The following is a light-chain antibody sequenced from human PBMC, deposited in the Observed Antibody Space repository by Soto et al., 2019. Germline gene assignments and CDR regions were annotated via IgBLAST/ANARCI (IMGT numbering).Light chain of an antibody. CDR2: DAS. CDR1: QSISSW. J-gene: IGKJ2*01. CDR3: QQYNNWLYT. V-gene: IGKV1-5*01. Sequence: DIQMTQSPSTLSASVGDRVTITCRASQSISSWLAWYQQKPGKAPKLLIYDASSLESGVPSRFSGSGSGTEFTLTISSLQSEDSAIYYCQQYNNWLYTFGQGTKLEIK.